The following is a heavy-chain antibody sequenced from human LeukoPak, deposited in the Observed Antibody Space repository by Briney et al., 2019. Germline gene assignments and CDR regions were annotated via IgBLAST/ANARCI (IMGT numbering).Heavy chain of an antibody. Sequence: GGSLRLSCAASGFTFDDYAMHWVRQAPGKGLEWVSGISWNSGSIGYADSVKGRFTISRDIAKNSLYLQMNSLRAEDTAAYYCARDGGHYHDSSGYYPDYWGQGTLVTVSS. CDR2: ISWNSGSI. V-gene: IGHV3-9*01. J-gene: IGHJ4*02. D-gene: IGHD3-22*01. CDR1: GFTFDDYA. CDR3: ARDGGHYHDSSGYYPDY.